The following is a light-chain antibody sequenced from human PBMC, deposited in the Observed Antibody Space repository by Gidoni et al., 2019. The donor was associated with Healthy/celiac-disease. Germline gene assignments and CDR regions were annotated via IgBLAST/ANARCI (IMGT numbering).Light chain of an antibody. Sequence: QSVLTPPPSPSATPGPRVTISCSGSSSNIGSNYVYWYQQLPGTAPKLLIYRNNQRPSGVPDRFSGSKSGTSASLAISGLRSEDEADYYCAAWDDSLSGRVFGGGTKLTVL. J-gene: IGLJ3*02. CDR1: SSNIGSNY. CDR3: AAWDDSLSGRV. CDR2: RNN. V-gene: IGLV1-47*01.